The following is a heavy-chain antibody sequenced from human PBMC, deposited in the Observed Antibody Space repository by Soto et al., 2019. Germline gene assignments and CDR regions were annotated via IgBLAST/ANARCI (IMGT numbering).Heavy chain of an antibody. V-gene: IGHV1-69*13. CDR1: GDSFSKYT. J-gene: IGHJ5*01. CDR2: FIPRFGTT. Sequence: ASVKVSCNTSGDSFSKYTVNWVRQAPRQGLEWMGGFIPRFGTTNFAPTLQGRVTITADQSMNTVYMELSSLRSEVTALYYCARGRGLYNSGRSQRDSWG. CDR3: ARGRGLYNSGRSQRDS. D-gene: IGHD1-1*01.